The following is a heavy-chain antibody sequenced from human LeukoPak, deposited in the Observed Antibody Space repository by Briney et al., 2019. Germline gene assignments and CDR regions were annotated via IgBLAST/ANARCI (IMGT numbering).Heavy chain of an antibody. CDR2: IHYSGST. CDR3: AREGSRDFWSGPVYYFDY. D-gene: IGHD3-3*01. V-gene: IGHV4-59*01. Sequence: SETLSLTCTVSGGSISSYYWSWIRQPPGKGLEWIGYIHYSGSTYYNPSLTSRVTISIDTSKSQFSLRLSSVTAADTAVYYCAREGSRDFWSGPVYYFDYWGQGTLVTVSS. CDR1: GGSISSYY. J-gene: IGHJ4*02.